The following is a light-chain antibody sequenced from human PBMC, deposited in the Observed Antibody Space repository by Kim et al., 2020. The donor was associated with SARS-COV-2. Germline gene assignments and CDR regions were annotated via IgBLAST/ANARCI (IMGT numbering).Light chain of an antibody. CDR3: QAWDSSTVV. Sequence: SYELTQPPSVSVSPGQTASITCSGDKSGDKYACWYEQKPGQSPVLVIYQDSKRPSGIPERFSGSNSGNTATLTISETQAMDEADYYCQAWDSSTVVFGGGTQLTIL. CDR2: QDS. J-gene: IGLJ2*01. V-gene: IGLV3-1*01. CDR1: KSGDKY.